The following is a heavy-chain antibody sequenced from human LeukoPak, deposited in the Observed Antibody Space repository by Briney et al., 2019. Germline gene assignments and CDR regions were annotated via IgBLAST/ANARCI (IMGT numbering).Heavy chain of an antibody. CDR1: GFTFSTYT. V-gene: IGHV3-23*01. J-gene: IGHJ4*02. CDR3: ASGYSYGFVGD. CDR2: ISESGTGT. D-gene: IGHD5-18*01. Sequence: PGGSLRLSCAASGFTFSTYTMNWVRQAPGKGLEWVSAISESGTGTYYADSVKGRFTISRDNSKNTLSLQMNSLRAEDTAVYYCASGYSYGFVGDWGQGTLVTVSS.